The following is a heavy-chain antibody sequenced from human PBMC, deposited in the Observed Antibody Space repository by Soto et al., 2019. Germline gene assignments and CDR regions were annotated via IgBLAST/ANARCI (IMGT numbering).Heavy chain of an antibody. D-gene: IGHD3-16*01. CDR1: GFSFSTYN. J-gene: IGHJ5*02. CDR3: VRQQYDFLVDP. CDR2: IDASSTHI. V-gene: IGHV3-21*01. Sequence: EVQLVESGGGLVKPGGSLRLSCAASGFSFSTYNMNWVRQAPGKGLEWVSSIDASSTHIYYADSVKGRFTICRDNGKSSLYLQMDSLRAEDTALYYCVRQQYDFLVDPWGQGTLVTVSS.